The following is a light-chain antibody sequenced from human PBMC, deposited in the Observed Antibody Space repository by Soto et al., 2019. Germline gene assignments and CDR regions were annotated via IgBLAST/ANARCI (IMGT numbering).Light chain of an antibody. J-gene: IGLJ3*02. CDR3: CSYTGSTSFPWV. Sequence: QSALTQPASVSGSPGQSITIFCAGTSSNVGGYTLVSWFQQHPGQAPKLMIYEGTKRPSGVSHRFSGSKSGNTASLTISGLQAEDEADYYCCSYTGSTSFPWVFGGGTKLTVL. CDR2: EGT. V-gene: IGLV2-23*03. CDR1: SSNVGGYTL.